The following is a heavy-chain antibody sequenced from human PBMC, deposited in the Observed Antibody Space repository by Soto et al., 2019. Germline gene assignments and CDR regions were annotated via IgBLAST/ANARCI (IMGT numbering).Heavy chain of an antibody. Sequence: EVQLLESGGGLVQPGGSLRLSCAASGFTFNNYAMTWVRQAPGKGLEWVSAISGGGDTTSYADSVKGRFTVSRVGSKNTLYLQMSRPRAEATALYYCAKGRGGSGSLTPRVDFWGQGTLVTVSS. V-gene: IGHV3-23*01. CDR3: AKGRGGSGSLTPRVDF. D-gene: IGHD3-10*01. CDR2: ISGGGDTT. J-gene: IGHJ4*02. CDR1: GFTFNNYA.